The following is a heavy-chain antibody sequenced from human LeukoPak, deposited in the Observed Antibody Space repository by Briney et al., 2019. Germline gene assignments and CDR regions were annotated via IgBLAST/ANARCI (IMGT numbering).Heavy chain of an antibody. CDR3: AKVDILVVPAAMQRGYYYYMDV. V-gene: IGHV3-30*02. Sequence: QPGGSLRLSCAASGFTFSSYGMHWVRQAPGKGLEWVAFIRYDGSNKYYADSVKGRFTISRDNSKNTLYLHMNSLRAEDTAVYYCAKVDILVVPAAMQRGYYYYMDVWGKGTTVTVSS. J-gene: IGHJ6*03. CDR2: IRYDGSNK. CDR1: GFTFSSYG. D-gene: IGHD2-2*01.